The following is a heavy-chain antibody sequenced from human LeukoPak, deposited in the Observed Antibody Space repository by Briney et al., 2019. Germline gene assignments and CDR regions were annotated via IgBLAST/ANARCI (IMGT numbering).Heavy chain of an antibody. CDR2: MNPNSCNT. J-gene: IGHJ6*02. CDR1: GYTFTSYD. V-gene: IGHV1-8*01. D-gene: IGHD3-3*01. CDR3: ARGQEGYDFWSVYYYYGMDV. Sequence: SVKVSCKASGYTFTSYDINWVRQATGQGLEWMGWMNPNSCNTGYAQKFQGRVTMTRNTSISTAYMELSSLRSEDTAVYYCARGQEGYDFWSVYYYYGMDVWGQGTTVTVSS.